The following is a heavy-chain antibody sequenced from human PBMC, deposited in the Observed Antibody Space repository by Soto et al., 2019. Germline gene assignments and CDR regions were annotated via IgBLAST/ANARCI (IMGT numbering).Heavy chain of an antibody. CDR2: IIPIFGTA. CDR1: GGTFSSYA. D-gene: IGHD1-1*01. V-gene: IGHV1-69*06. J-gene: IGHJ4*02. CDR3: ARKGVGWNGKAGFDY. Sequence: QVQLVQSGAEVKQPGSSVKVSCKASGGTFSSYAISWVRQAPGQGLEWMGGIIPIFGTANYAQKFQGRVTITADKSTSTAYMELSSLRSEDTAVYYCARKGVGWNGKAGFDYWGQGTLVTVSS.